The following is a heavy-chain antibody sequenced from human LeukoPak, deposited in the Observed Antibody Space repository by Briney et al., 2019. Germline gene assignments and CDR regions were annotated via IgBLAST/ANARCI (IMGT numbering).Heavy chain of an antibody. CDR3: ARKDGDY. CDR1: ATSRSRFH. D-gene: IGHD3-10*01. CDR2: IYSNGAA. Sequence: SETLSLTCTVSATSRSRFHWTWFRQPAGKRPEWIGLIYSNGAATLNPSLRSRVAMSVDLVKNQLFLKVASVTAADTAIYYCARKDGDYWGQGTLVTVSS. V-gene: IGHV4-4*07. J-gene: IGHJ4*02.